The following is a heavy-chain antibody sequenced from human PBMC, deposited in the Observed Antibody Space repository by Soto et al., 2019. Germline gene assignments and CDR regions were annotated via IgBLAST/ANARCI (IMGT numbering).Heavy chain of an antibody. CDR3: ARNRGYSYGSEYYFDY. V-gene: IGHV3-11*06. CDR2: TSSSSSYT. D-gene: IGHD5-18*01. Sequence: GGSLRLSCAASGFTFSDYYMSWIRQAPGKGLEWVSYTSSSSSYTNYADSVKGRFTISRDNAKNSLYLQMNSLRAEDTAVYYCARNRGYSYGSEYYFDYWGQGTLVTVSS. J-gene: IGHJ4*02. CDR1: GFTFSDYY.